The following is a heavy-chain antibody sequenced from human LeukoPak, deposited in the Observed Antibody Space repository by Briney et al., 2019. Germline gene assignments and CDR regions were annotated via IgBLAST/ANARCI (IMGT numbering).Heavy chain of an antibody. Sequence: GRSLRLSCAASGFTFSSYAMHWVRQAPGKGLEWVAVISYDGSNKYYADSVKGRFTISRDNSKNTLYLQMNSLRAEDTAVYYCARERPQTYYYDSSGYPDAFDIWGQGTMVTVSS. D-gene: IGHD3-22*01. CDR1: GFTFSSYA. CDR2: ISYDGSNK. V-gene: IGHV3-30-3*01. CDR3: ARERPQTYYYDSSGYPDAFDI. J-gene: IGHJ3*02.